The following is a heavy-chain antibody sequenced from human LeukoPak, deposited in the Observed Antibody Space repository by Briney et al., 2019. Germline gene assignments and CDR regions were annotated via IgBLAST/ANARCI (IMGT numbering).Heavy chain of an antibody. Sequence: KPSETLSLTCTVSGGSISSYYWSWIRQPPGKGLEWIGYIYYSGSTNYNPSLKSRVTISVDTSKNQFSLKLSSVTAADTAVYYCARSSGYYDSSGYSVPFDYWGQGTLVTVPS. V-gene: IGHV4-59*01. CDR2: IYYSGST. D-gene: IGHD3-22*01. J-gene: IGHJ4*02. CDR3: ARSSGYYDSSGYSVPFDY. CDR1: GGSISSYY.